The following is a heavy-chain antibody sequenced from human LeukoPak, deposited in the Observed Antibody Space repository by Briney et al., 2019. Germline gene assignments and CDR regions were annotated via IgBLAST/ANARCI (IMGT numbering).Heavy chain of an antibody. V-gene: IGHV3-23*01. CDR3: AKDTIAMDV. Sequence: GGSLRLSXAASGFTFSSYAMSWVRQTPGKGLEWLSAISGSGGSTYYADSVKGRFAISRDNSKNTLYLQMNSLRAEDTAVYYCAKDTIAMDVWGKGTTVTVSS. D-gene: IGHD6-13*01. CDR1: GFTFSSYA. CDR2: ISGSGGST. J-gene: IGHJ6*04.